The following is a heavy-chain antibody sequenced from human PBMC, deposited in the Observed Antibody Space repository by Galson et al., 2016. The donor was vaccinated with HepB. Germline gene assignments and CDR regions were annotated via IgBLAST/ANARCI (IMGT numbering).Heavy chain of an antibody. V-gene: IGHV3-53*01. J-gene: IGHJ4*02. CDR2: IYSGGNT. CDR3: ATVNYISGTHY. D-gene: IGHD3-10*01. Sequence: SLRLSCAASGFSVNHNYMTWVRQAPGKGLEWVSLIYSGGNTNYADSVKGRFTISRDSFKNTLYLQMNSLRTEDTAMYYCATVNYISGTHYWGQGTLVTVSS. CDR1: GFSVNHNY.